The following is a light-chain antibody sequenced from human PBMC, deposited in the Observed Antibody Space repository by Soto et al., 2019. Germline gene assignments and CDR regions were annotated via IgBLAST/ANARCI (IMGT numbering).Light chain of an antibody. CDR3: TSYTSTSTPYG. V-gene: IGLV2-14*01. CDR2: DVY. J-gene: IGLJ1*01. Sequence: QSVLTQPASVSGSPGQSITISCAGTSSDVGRYTYVSWYQQHPGKAPKLIIYDVYNRPSGVSTRFSGSKSGNTASLTISGLQAEDEADYYCTSYTSTSTPYGFGGGTKVTVL. CDR1: SSDVGRYTY.